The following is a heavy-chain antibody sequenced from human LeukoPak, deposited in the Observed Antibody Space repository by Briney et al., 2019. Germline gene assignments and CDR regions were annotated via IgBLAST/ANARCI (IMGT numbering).Heavy chain of an antibody. Sequence: PSETLSLTCDVSDYSITTGYYWGWIRQPPGKGLEWIGGIYHSGNTYYNPSLKSRVAISVATSKTQFSLRLSSVTAADTAVYYCARARGSGSPYYFDYWGQGTLVTVSS. J-gene: IGHJ4*02. D-gene: IGHD3-10*01. CDR1: DYSITTGYY. V-gene: IGHV4-38-2*01. CDR2: IYHSGNT. CDR3: ARARGSGSPYYFDY.